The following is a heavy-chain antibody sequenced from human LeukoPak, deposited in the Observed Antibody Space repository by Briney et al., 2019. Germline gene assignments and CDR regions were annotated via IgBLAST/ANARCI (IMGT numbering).Heavy chain of an antibody. CDR1: GRSFSGYY. D-gene: IGHD3-3*01. V-gene: IGHV4-34*01. J-gene: IGHJ4*02. Sequence: SDTLPLLCAVSGRSFSGYYSLWIRQPPAKGLEWIGEIHHLRCNNYHPSLKSRVTISVDTSKNQFSLKLSSVTAADTAVYYCARDHYDFWSGYLNYWGQRTLVTVSS. CDR2: IHHLRCN. CDR3: ARDHYDFWSGYLNY.